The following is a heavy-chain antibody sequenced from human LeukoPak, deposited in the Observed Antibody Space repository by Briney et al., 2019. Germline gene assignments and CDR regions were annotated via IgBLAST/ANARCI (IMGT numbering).Heavy chain of an antibody. CDR1: GFTFSSYG. D-gene: IGHD3-3*01. J-gene: IGHJ4*02. V-gene: IGHV3-30*02. CDR2: IRYDGSNK. CDR3: AKDLRFLEWLPNYFDY. Sequence: GGSLRLSWAASGFTFSSYGMHWARQPPGKGLEWVAFIRYDGSNKYYADSVKGRFTISRDNSKNTLYLQMNSLRAEDTAVYYCAKDLRFLEWLPNYFDYWGQGTLVTVSS.